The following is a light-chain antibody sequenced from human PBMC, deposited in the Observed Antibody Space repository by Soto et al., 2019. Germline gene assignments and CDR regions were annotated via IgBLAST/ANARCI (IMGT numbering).Light chain of an antibody. CDR2: DAS. Sequence: IVLTQSPATLSFSPCEIATLSCSSIHIFSIYLSFYQQKPGQAPRLLIYDASTRATGIPARFSGSGSGTDFTLTISRLEPEDFAVYYCQQYGSSGTFGQGTKVDIK. CDR1: HIFSIY. V-gene: IGKV3-20*01. J-gene: IGKJ1*01. CDR3: QQYGSSGT.